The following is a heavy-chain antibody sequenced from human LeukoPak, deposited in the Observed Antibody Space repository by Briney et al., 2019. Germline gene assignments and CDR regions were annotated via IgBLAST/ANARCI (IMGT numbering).Heavy chain of an antibody. D-gene: IGHD3-10*02. Sequence: GGSLRLSCAASGFTLSTYGMSWVRQAPGKGLEWVSTISGSGGSTYYADSVQGRFTISRDNSKNTLYLQMNSLRAEDTAVYYCAELGITMIGGVWGKGTTVTISS. CDR3: AELGITMIGGV. CDR1: GFTLSTYG. CDR2: ISGSGGST. V-gene: IGHV3-23*01. J-gene: IGHJ6*04.